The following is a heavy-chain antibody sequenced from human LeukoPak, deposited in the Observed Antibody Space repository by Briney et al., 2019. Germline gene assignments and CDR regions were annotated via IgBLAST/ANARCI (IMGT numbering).Heavy chain of an antibody. CDR2: ISGSGGST. Sequence: PGGTLRLSCGASGFTFSSYGMNWVRQAPGKGLEWVSTISGSGGSTYYADSVKGRFTISRDSSKNTLFLQMNRLRPEDAAVYYCAKAPVTTCRGAYCYPFDYWGQGTLVTVSS. D-gene: IGHD2-21*01. J-gene: IGHJ4*02. V-gene: IGHV3-23*01. CDR3: AKAPVTTCRGAYCYPFDY. CDR1: GFTFSSYG.